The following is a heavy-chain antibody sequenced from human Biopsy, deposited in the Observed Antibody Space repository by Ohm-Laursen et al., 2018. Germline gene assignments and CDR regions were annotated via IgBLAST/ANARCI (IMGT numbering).Heavy chain of an antibody. D-gene: IGHD5-12*01. Sequence: SDTLSLTCAVNGDSSSGYFWNWIRQPPGKGLEWIGEINQSGSTKYNPSLKRRATLSADSSTSQFSLRLTSVTAADTAIYYCARGSGYFKLDVWGQGTTVTVSS. V-gene: IGHV4-34*01. CDR1: GDSSSGYF. CDR2: INQSGST. CDR3: ARGSGYFKLDV. J-gene: IGHJ6*02.